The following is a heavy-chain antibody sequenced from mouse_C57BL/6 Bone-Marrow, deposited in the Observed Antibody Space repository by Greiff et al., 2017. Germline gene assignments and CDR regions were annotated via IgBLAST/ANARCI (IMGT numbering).Heavy chain of an antibody. CDR2: IDPSDSYT. CDR3: ARIRRDD. J-gene: IGHJ2*01. Sequence: QVQLQQPGAELVRPGTSVKLSCKASGYTFTSYWMHWVKQRPGQGLAWIGVIDPSDSYTNYTQKFKGKATLTVDTSSSPAYMQLSSLTSEDSAVYYCARIRRDDWGQGSTLRVSS. V-gene: IGHV1-59*01. CDR1: GYTFTSYW.